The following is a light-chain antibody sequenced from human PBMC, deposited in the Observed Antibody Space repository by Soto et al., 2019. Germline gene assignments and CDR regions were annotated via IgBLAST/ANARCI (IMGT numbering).Light chain of an antibody. Sequence: EIVLTQSPGTLSLSPGERATLSCRASQSVSSSYLASYQQKPDQAPRLLIYGASCRATGIPDWFSGSGSGTDFTLTISRLEPDDFAVYYCQQYGSSPKTFGQGTKVEIK. CDR3: QQYGSSPKT. CDR2: GAS. J-gene: IGKJ1*01. V-gene: IGKV3-20*01. CDR1: QSVSSSY.